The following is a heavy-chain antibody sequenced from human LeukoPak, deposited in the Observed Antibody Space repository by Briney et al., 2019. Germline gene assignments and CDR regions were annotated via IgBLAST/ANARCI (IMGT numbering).Heavy chain of an antibody. CDR2: MYFSGST. CDR3: ARERRSTSCCGHFDY. CDR1: GGSISSSSYY. J-gene: IGHJ4*02. Sequence: SETLSLTCIVSGGSISSSSYYWGWVRQPPGKGLEWIGSMYFSGSTYYNAALKSRVTISVDTSKNQFSLKLSSVTAADTAVYCCARERRSTSCCGHFDYWGQGTLVTVSS. D-gene: IGHD2-2*01. V-gene: IGHV4-39*07.